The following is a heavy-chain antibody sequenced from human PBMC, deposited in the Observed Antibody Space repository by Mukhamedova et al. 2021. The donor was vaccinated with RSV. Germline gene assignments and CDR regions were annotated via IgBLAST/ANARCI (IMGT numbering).Heavy chain of an antibody. D-gene: IGHD3-22*01. V-gene: IGHV3-7*03. J-gene: IGHJ4*02. Sequence: WVRQAPGKGLEWVANIKQDGSEKYYVDSVKGRFTISRDNAKNSLYLQMNSLRAEDTAVYYCARDSYYDSSGESQTGYWGQGTLVT. CDR3: ARDSYYDSSGESQTGY. CDR2: IKQDGSEK.